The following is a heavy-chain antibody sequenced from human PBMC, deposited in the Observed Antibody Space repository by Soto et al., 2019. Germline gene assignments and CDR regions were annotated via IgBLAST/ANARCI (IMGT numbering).Heavy chain of an antibody. CDR2: IRNTPYGGTT. CDR1: GFRFSEHA. CDR3: SRGSFGYYGP. Sequence: GVLRLSCHCSGFRFSEHAMTWVRQAPGKGLEWVGFIRNTPYGGTTDYAASVRGRFAISRDDSASIAYLQMNSLKTEDSGLYYCSRGSFGYYGPWGPGTLVTVS. J-gene: IGHJ5*02. V-gene: IGHV3-49*04. D-gene: IGHD2-2*03.